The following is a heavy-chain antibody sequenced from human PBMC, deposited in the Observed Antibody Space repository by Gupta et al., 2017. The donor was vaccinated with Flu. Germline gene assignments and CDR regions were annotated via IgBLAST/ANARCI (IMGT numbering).Heavy chain of an antibody. D-gene: IGHD2-8*01. J-gene: IGHJ4*02. CDR3: TRLKVNAMRDFEY. Sequence: DVQLVESGGDLVQPGRSLRLSCIGSGFTFGDHAMTWFRQAPGKGLEWVGFIRRKAYGGTTKYAASVKGRFTIARDDAKSIAYRQMNSLKTEDTAVYYCTRLKVNAMRDFEYWGQGTLVSVSS. V-gene: IGHV3-49*03. CDR2: IRRKAYGGTT. CDR1: GFTFGDHA.